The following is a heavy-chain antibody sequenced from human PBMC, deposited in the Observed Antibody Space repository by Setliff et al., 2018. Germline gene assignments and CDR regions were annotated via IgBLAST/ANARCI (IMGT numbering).Heavy chain of an antibody. J-gene: IGHJ4*02. CDR2: ISPGGST. CDR1: GASIGSGGYF. CDR3: ARHEFVGGYYGSVTYRHFDY. V-gene: IGHV4-61*09. Sequence: PSETLSLTCSVSGASIGSGGYFWIWIRQPAGKGLEWIGHISPGGSTNYNPSLRSRVTISLDTSKNHFSLRVNSVTATDTALYFCARHEFVGGYYGSVTYRHFDYWGQGILVTVSS. D-gene: IGHD3-10*01.